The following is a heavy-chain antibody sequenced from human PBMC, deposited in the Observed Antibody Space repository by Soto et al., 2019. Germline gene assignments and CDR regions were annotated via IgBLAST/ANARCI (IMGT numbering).Heavy chain of an antibody. CDR1: GGSISSYY. Sequence: SETLSLTCTVSGGSISSYYWSWIRQPPGKGLEWIGYIYYSGSTNYNPSLKSRVTISVDTSKNQFSLKLSSVTAADTAVYYCAREVAAAAFNWFDPWGQGTLVTVSS. CDR3: AREVAAAAFNWFDP. J-gene: IGHJ5*02. V-gene: IGHV4-59*01. D-gene: IGHD6-13*01. CDR2: IYYSGST.